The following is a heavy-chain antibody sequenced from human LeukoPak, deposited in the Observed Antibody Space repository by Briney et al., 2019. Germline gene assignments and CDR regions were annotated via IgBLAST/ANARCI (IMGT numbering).Heavy chain of an antibody. J-gene: IGHJ4*02. V-gene: IGHV3-53*01. CDR1: GFTVSGNY. D-gene: IGHD1-7*01. CDR2: IYSGGST. CDR3: ARDSFTDTGTNDY. Sequence: GGSLRLSCAASGFTVSGNYMSWVRQAPGKGLEWVSVIYSGGSTYYADSVKGRFTISRDNSKNTLYLQMNSLRAEDTAVYYCARDSFTDTGTNDYWGQGTLVTVSS.